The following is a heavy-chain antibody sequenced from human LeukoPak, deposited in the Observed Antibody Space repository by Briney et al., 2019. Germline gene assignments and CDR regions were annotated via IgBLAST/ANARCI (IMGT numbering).Heavy chain of an antibody. CDR3: ARVPIAYCGGDCSNNWFDP. V-gene: IGHV1-8*01. J-gene: IGHJ5*02. Sequence: ASVKVSCKASGYTFTSYDVNWVRQPTGQGLEWMGWINPNSGNTGYAQKFQGRVTMTRNTSISTAYMELSSLGSEDTAVYYCARVPIAYCGGDCSNNWFDPWGQGTLVTVSS. CDR2: INPNSGNT. D-gene: IGHD2-21*02. CDR1: GYTFTSYD.